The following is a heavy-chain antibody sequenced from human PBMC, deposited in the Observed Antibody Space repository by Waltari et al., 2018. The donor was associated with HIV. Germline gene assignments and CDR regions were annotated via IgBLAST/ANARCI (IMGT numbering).Heavy chain of an antibody. CDR2: IYHSGST. CDR1: GYSISRVYY. Sequence: QVQLQESGPGLVKPSETLSLTCAVPGYSISRVYYWGWIRQPPGQGLEGRGSIYHSGSTYYNPSLKSRVTISVDTSKNQFSLKLSSVTAADTAVYYCARVGRVIPVGWFDPWGQGTLVTVSS. J-gene: IGHJ5*02. CDR3: ARVGRVIPVGWFDP. D-gene: IGHD2-21*01. V-gene: IGHV4-38-2*01.